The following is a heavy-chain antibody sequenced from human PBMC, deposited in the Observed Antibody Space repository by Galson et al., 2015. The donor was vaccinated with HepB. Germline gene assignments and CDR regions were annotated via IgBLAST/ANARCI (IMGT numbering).Heavy chain of an antibody. CDR1: GFTFSSYS. CDR2: ISSSSSYI. Sequence: SLRLSCAASGFTFSSYSMNWVRQAPGKGLEWVSSISSSSSYIYYADSVKGRFTISRDNAKNSLYLQMNSLRAEDTAVYYCARDHIRYYDFWSGYYQDYYYYYMDVWGKGTTVTVSS. J-gene: IGHJ6*03. V-gene: IGHV3-21*01. D-gene: IGHD3-3*01. CDR3: ARDHIRYYDFWSGYYQDYYYYYMDV.